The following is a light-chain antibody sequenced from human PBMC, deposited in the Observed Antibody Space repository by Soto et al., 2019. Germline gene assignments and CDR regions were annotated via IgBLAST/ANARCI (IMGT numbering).Light chain of an antibody. V-gene: IGKV3-11*01. J-gene: IGKJ4*01. Sequence: ILLTHSPATLSLSPGERATLSCRASQIVSTYLAWYQQKPAQAPRLLISEASYRATGIPARFSGSGSGTDFTLTISSPEAADFAVYYCHHCDALGGGTKVEIK. CDR3: HHCDA. CDR2: EAS. CDR1: QIVSTY.